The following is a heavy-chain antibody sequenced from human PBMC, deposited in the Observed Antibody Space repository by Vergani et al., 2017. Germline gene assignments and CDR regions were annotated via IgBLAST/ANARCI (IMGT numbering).Heavy chain of an antibody. CDR1: GFTFSSYA. CDR3: AKLLYCSSTSCYGMDV. Sequence: VQLVESGGGVVQPGRSLRLSCAASGFTFSSYAMSWVRQAPGKGLEWVSAISGSGGSTYYADSVKGRFTISRDNSKNTLYLQMNSLRAEDTAVYYCAKLLYCSSTSCYGMDVWGQGTTVTVSS. V-gene: IGHV3-23*04. J-gene: IGHJ6*02. D-gene: IGHD2-2*01. CDR2: ISGSGGST.